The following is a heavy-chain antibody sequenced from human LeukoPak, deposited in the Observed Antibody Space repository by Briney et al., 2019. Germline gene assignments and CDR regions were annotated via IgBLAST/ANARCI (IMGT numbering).Heavy chain of an antibody. J-gene: IGHJ6*02. Sequence: KTGGSLRLSCAASGFTFSSYCMNWVRQAPGKGLEWVSSISSSSTYIYYADSVEGRFTISRDNAKNSLYLQMNRLRAEGTAVYYCARAATTVTAFGVPVWGQGTTVTVSS. CDR1: GFTFSSYC. V-gene: IGHV3-21*01. D-gene: IGHD4-17*01. CDR2: ISSSSTYI. CDR3: ARAATTVTAFGVPV.